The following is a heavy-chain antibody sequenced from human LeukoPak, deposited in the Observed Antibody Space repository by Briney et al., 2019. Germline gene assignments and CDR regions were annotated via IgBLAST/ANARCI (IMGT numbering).Heavy chain of an antibody. CDR2: INSDGSST. CDR1: GFTFSSYW. V-gene: IGHV3-74*01. J-gene: IGHJ4*02. Sequence: GGSLRLSCEASGFTFSSYWMHWVRQAPGKGLVWVSRINSDGSSTSYADSVKGRFTISRDNSKNTLYLQTNSLRAEDTAVYYCARDGYYGSGSSLDYWGQGTLVTVSS. CDR3: ARDGYYGSGSSLDY. D-gene: IGHD3-10*01.